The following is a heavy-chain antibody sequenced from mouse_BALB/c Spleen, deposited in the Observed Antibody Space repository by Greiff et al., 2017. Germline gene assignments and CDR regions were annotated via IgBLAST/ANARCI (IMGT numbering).Heavy chain of an antibody. CDR2: INPNNGGT. D-gene: IGHD2-4*01. Sequence: VQLKESGPELVKPGASVKIPCKASGYTFTDYNMDWVKQSHGKSLEWIGDINPNNGGTIYNQKFKGKATLTVDKSSSTAYMELRSLTSEDTAVYYCARFPMITTGYAMDYWGQGTSVTVSS. CDR3: ARFPMITTGYAMDY. CDR1: GYTFTDYN. V-gene: IGHV1-18*01. J-gene: IGHJ4*01.